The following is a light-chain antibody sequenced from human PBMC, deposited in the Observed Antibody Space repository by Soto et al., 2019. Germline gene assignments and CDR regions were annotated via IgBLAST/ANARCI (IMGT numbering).Light chain of an antibody. Sequence: QLVLTQPPSASGNPGQWVAISCSGTSSNIGSNSVNWYQQFPGTAPKRLIYSNNQRPSGVPDRFSGSESGTSASLAMSGLQSEDEADYFCASWDDSLNGVVFGGGTKLTVL. CDR3: ASWDDSLNGVV. CDR2: SNN. CDR1: SSNIGSNS. V-gene: IGLV1-44*01. J-gene: IGLJ2*01.